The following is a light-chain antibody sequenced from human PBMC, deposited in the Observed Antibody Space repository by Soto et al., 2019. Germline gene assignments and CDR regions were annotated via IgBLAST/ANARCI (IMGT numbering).Light chain of an antibody. CDR2: ETS. V-gene: IGKV3-20*01. CDR1: QSVSGSY. Sequence: EIVLTQSPGTVSLSPGERATLSCRASQSVSGSYLAWYQQKPGQAPRLLIYETSSRASGIPDRFSGSGSGTDFTLTINSLEPEDFAVYFCQQYGRLPITFGGGTKVEI. CDR3: QQYGRLPIT. J-gene: IGKJ4*01.